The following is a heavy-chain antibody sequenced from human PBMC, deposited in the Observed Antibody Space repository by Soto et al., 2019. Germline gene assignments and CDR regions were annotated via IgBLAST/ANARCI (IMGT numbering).Heavy chain of an antibody. Sequence: GASVKVSCKASGYTFTSYYMHWVRQAPGQGLEWMGIINPSGGSTSYAQKFQGRVTMIRDTSTSTVYMELSSLRSEDTAVYYCARETAAGTEDYGMDVWGQGTTVTVS. CDR3: ARETAAGTEDYGMDV. D-gene: IGHD6-13*01. V-gene: IGHV1-46*03. CDR2: INPSGGST. J-gene: IGHJ6*02. CDR1: GYTFTSYY.